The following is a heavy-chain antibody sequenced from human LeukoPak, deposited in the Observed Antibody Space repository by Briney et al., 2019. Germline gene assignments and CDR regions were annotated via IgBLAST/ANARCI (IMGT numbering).Heavy chain of an antibody. CDR3: ARGRRVGPPYSRERAVDY. CDR1: GYTFTSYD. CDR2: MNPNSGNT. D-gene: IGHD6-13*01. J-gene: IGHJ4*02. V-gene: IGHV1-8*01. Sequence: ASVKVSCKASGYTFTSYDINWVRQATGQGLEWTGWMNPNSGNTGYAQKFQGRVTMTRNTSISTAYMELSSLRSEDTAVYYCARGRRVGPPYSRERAVDYWGQGTLVTVSS.